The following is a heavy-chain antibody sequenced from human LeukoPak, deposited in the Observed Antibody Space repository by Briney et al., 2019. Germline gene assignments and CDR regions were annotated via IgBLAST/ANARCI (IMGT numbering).Heavy chain of an antibody. CDR1: GYSFTSYW. CDR2: IYPGDSDT. CDR3: ARSIGSSWTYNWFDP. Sequence: GESLKISCKGSGYSFTSYWIGWVRQMPGKGLERMGIIYPGDSDTRYSPSFQGQVTISADKSLSTAYLQWSSLKASDTAMYYCARSIGSSWTYNWFDPWGQGTLVTVSS. D-gene: IGHD6-13*01. V-gene: IGHV5-51*01. J-gene: IGHJ5*02.